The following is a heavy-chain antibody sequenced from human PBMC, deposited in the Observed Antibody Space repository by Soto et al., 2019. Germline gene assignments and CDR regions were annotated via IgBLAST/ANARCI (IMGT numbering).Heavy chain of an antibody. CDR3: ARRHYDILTGYYGYYYMDV. CDR2: ISSSSSTI. Sequence: HPGGSLRLSCAASGFTFSSYSMNWVRQAPGKGLEWVSYISSSSSTIYYADSVKGRFTISRDNAKNSLYLQMNSLRAEDTAVYYCARRHYDILTGYYGYYYMDVWGKGTTVTVSS. J-gene: IGHJ6*03. V-gene: IGHV3-48*01. CDR1: GFTFSSYS. D-gene: IGHD3-9*01.